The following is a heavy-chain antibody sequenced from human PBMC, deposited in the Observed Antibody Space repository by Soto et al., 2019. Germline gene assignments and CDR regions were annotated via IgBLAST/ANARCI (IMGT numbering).Heavy chain of an antibody. CDR3: ARGLEQYCGGDCYTIWFDP. D-gene: IGHD2-21*01. J-gene: IGHJ5*02. V-gene: IGHV4-59*08. CDR2: IYYSGST. Sequence: TSETLSLTCTVSGGSISSYYWSWIRQPPGKGLEWIGYIYYSGSTNYNPSLKSRVTISVDTSKNQFSLKLSSVTAADTAVYYCARGLEQYCGGDCYTIWFDPWGQGTLVTVSS. CDR1: GGSISSYY.